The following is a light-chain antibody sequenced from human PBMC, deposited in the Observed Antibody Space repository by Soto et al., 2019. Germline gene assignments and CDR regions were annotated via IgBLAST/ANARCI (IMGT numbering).Light chain of an antibody. J-gene: IGKJ5*01. V-gene: IGKV1-5*01. CDR3: QQYNSYLSIT. CDR1: QSISSW. CDR2: DAS. Sequence: DIQMTQSPSTLSASVGDRVTITCRASQSISSWLAWYQQKPGKAPKLLIYDASSLESGDPSRFSGSGSGTEFTLTISSLQPDDFATYYCQQYNSYLSITFGQGTRLEIK.